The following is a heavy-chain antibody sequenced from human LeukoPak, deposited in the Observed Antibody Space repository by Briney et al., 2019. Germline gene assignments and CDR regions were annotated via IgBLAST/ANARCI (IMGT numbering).Heavy chain of an antibody. J-gene: IGHJ4*02. CDR2: IYYSGST. Sequence: SETLSLTCTVSGGSISSGGYYWSWIRQHPGKGLEWIGYIYYSGSTYYNPSLKSRVTISVETSKNQFSLKLSSVTAADTAVYYCARVSFNYGSCTFDYWGQGTLVTVSS. CDR1: GGSISSGGYY. D-gene: IGHD2-15*01. CDR3: ARVSFNYGSCTFDY. V-gene: IGHV4-31*03.